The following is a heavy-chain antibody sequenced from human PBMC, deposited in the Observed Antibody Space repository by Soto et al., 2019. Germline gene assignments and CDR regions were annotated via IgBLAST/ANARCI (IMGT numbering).Heavy chain of an antibody. V-gene: IGHV3-48*01. Sequence: EVQLVESGGGLVQPGGSLRLSCATSGFILSDCAMNWFRQAPGKGLEWVSYISSSSSVIDYADSVKGRFTVSRDNARNSLYLQMNSLRAEDTAVYYCARDLSWGSNWYYYMDVWGKGNTVTVSS. CDR1: GFILSDCA. D-gene: IGHD7-27*01. CDR2: ISSSSSVI. CDR3: ARDLSWGSNWYYYMDV. J-gene: IGHJ6*03.